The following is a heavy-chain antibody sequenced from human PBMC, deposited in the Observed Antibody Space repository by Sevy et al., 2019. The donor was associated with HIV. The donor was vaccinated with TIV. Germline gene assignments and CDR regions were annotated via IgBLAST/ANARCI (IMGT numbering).Heavy chain of an antibody. J-gene: IGHJ6*02. V-gene: IGHV4-59*12. D-gene: IGHD3-16*01. CDR2: IYYSGST. CDR3: ASLGGWYYGMDV. CDR1: GGSISSYY. Sequence: SETLSLTCTVSGGSISSYYWSWIRQPPGKGLEWIGYIYYSGSTNYNPSLKSRVTISVDTSKNQFSLKLSSVTAADTAVYYCASLGGWYYGMDVWGQGTTVTVSS.